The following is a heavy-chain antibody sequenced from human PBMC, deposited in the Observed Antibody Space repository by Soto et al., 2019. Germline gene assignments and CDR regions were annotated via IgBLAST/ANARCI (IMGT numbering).Heavy chain of an antibody. D-gene: IGHD4-17*01. CDR3: ARGSSTTVTTYWFDP. Sequence: SVKVSCKASGCTFSSYAISWVRQAPGQGLEWMGGIIPIFGTANYAQKFQGRVTITADESTSTAYMELSSLRSEDTAVYYCARGSSTTVTTYWFDPWGQGTLVTVLL. CDR1: GCTFSSYA. V-gene: IGHV1-69*13. J-gene: IGHJ5*02. CDR2: IIPIFGTA.